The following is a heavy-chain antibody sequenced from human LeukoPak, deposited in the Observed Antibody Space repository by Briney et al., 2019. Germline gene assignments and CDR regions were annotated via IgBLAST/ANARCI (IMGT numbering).Heavy chain of an antibody. Sequence: ASVKVSCKASGYTFTGYFMHWVRQAPGQGLEGMGWINPYSGGTNYAQKFQGRVTMTRDTSISTAYMELSRLRSDDTAVHYCARDLRDSSWYAYYYYYRHVWGKGTTVTV. CDR2: INPYSGGT. J-gene: IGHJ6*03. D-gene: IGHD6-13*01. V-gene: IGHV1-2*02. CDR1: GYTFTGYF. CDR3: ARDLRDSSWYAYYYYYRHV.